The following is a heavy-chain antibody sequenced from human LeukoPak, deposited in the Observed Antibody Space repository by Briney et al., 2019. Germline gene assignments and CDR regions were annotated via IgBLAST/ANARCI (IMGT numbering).Heavy chain of an antibody. J-gene: IGHJ4*02. CDR2: MNPNSGNT. CDR3: VAYRGPAAISRRHPPRKPYYFDY. D-gene: IGHD2-2*01. CDR1: GYTFTSYD. V-gene: IGHV1-8*01. Sequence: AASVKVSCKASGYTFTSYDINWVRQATGQGLEWMGWMNPNSGNTGYAQKFQGRVTMTRNTSISTAYMELSSLRSEDTAVYYCVAYRGPAAISRRHPPRKPYYFDYWGQGTLVTVSS.